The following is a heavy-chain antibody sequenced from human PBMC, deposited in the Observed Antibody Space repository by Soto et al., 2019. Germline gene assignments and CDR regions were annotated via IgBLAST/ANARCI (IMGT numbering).Heavy chain of an antibody. CDR3: ARGVGRITIFGVVIIHPMDV. CDR2: IYYSGST. CDR1: GGSISSGGYY. V-gene: IGHV4-31*03. Sequence: SETLSLTCTVSGGSISSGGYYWSWIRQHPGKGLEWIGYIYYSGSTYYNPSLKSRVTISVDTSKNQFSLKLSSVTAADTAVYYCARGVGRITIFGVVIIHPMDVWGKGTTVTVSS. D-gene: IGHD3-3*01. J-gene: IGHJ6*03.